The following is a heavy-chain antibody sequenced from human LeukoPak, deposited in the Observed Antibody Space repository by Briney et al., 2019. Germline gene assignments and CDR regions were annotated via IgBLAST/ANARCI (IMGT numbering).Heavy chain of an antibody. CDR2: MNPNSGNT. CDR1: GYTFASYD. CDR3: ARAINEQWLVYYYYYMDV. D-gene: IGHD6-19*01. J-gene: IGHJ6*03. V-gene: IGHV1-8*01. Sequence: ASVKVSCKASGYTFASYDINWVRQATGQGLEWMGWMNPNSGNTGYAQKFQGRVTMTRNTSISTAYMELSSLRSEDTAVYYCARAINEQWLVYYYYYMDVWGKGTTVTVSS.